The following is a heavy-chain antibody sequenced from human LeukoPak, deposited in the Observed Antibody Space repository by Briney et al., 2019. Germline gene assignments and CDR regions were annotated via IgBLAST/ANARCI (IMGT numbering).Heavy chain of an antibody. CDR2: ISGSGGST. J-gene: IGHJ3*02. CDR3: AKDMGMRIQLQPGAFDI. D-gene: IGHD5-18*01. CDR1: GFTFSSYA. Sequence: QTGGSLRLSCAASGFTFSSYAMSWVRQAPGKGLEWVSAISGSGGSTYYADSVKGRFTISRDNSKNTLYLQMNSLRAEDTALYYCAKDMGMRIQLQPGAFDIWGQGTMVTVSS. V-gene: IGHV3-23*01.